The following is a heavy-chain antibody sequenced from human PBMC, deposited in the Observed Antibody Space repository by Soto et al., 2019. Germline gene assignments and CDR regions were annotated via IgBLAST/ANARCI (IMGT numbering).Heavy chain of an antibody. V-gene: IGHV1-18*01. D-gene: IGHD3-10*01. Sequence: GASVKVSCKASGYTFTNYGISWVRRAPGQGLEWMGWISAYNGNTKYAQKVQGRVTMTTDTSTSTAYMELRSLRSDDTAVYYCARGVGSGSYYNQYNWFDPWGQGTLVTVSS. CDR1: GYTFTNYG. J-gene: IGHJ5*02. CDR3: ARGVGSGSYYNQYNWFDP. CDR2: ISAYNGNT.